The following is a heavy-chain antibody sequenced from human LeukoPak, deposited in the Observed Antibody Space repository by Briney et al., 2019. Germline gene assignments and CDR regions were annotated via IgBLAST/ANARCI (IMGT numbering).Heavy chain of an antibody. CDR1: GLTFSGSA. CDR3: TRRQYCSGGSCYGNYYGMDV. Sequence: GGSLKLSCAASGLTFSGSAMHWVRQASGKGLEWVGRISYATAYAASVKGRFTISRDDSKNTAYLQMNSLKTEDTAVYYCTRRQYCSGGSCYGNYYGMDVWGQGTTVTVSS. D-gene: IGHD2-15*01. CDR2: ISYAT. J-gene: IGHJ6*02. V-gene: IGHV3-73*01.